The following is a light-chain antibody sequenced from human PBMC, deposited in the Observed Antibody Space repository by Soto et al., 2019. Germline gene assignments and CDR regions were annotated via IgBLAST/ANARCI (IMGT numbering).Light chain of an antibody. J-gene: IGLJ1*01. CDR3: SSYTSSSTLYV. CDR1: SSDVGGYNY. Sequence: QSALTQPASVSGSPGQSITFSCTGTSSDVGGYNYVSWYQQHPGKAPKLMIYDVSNRPSGVSNRFSGSKSGNTASLTISGLQAEDAADYYCSSYTSSSTLYVFGTGTKLTVL. V-gene: IGLV2-14*01. CDR2: DVS.